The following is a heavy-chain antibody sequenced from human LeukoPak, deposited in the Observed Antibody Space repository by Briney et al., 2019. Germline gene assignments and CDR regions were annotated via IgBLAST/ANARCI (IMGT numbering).Heavy chain of an antibody. CDR2: ISYDGSNK. CDR1: GFTFSSYA. CDR3: AKDIGSGSYYYFDY. J-gene: IGHJ4*02. Sequence: GGSLRLSCAASGFTFSSYAMHWVRQAPGKGLEWVAVISYDGSNKYYADSVKGRFTISRDNSKNTLYLQMNSLRAEDTAVYYCAKDIGSGSYYYFDYWGQGTLVTVSS. D-gene: IGHD3-10*01. V-gene: IGHV3-30*01.